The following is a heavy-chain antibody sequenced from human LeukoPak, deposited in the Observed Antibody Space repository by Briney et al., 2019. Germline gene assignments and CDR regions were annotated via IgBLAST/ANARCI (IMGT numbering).Heavy chain of an antibody. CDR1: GGSFSGYY. CDR3: ARAAGRYYYGSGSYYPTDSFDY. D-gene: IGHD3-10*01. J-gene: IGHJ4*02. CDR2: INHSGST. Sequence: PSETLSLTCAVYGGSFSGYYWSWIRQPPGKGLEWIGEINHSGSTNHNPSLKRRVTISVDTSKNQFSLKLSSVTAADTAVYYCARAAGRYYYGSGSYYPTDSFDYWGQGTLVTVSS. V-gene: IGHV4-34*01.